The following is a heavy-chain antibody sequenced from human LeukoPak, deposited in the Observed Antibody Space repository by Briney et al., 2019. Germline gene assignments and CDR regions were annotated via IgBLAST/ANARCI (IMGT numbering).Heavy chain of an antibody. Sequence: GGSLRLSCAASAFTFSNYWMSLVRQAPGKGVGWVANIKEDGSEINYVDSVKGRFTISRDNAKNSLYLQMNSLRVDDTAVYYCARDRGYSTFDYWGQGTLVTVSS. J-gene: IGHJ4*02. CDR1: AFTFSNYW. CDR3: ARDRGYSTFDY. V-gene: IGHV3-7*01. CDR2: IKEDGSEI. D-gene: IGHD4-23*01.